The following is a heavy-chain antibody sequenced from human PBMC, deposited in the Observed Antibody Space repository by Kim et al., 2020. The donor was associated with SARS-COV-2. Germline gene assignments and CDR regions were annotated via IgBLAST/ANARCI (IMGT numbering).Heavy chain of an antibody. Sequence: GGSLRLSCAASGFTFSSYSMNWVRQAPGKGLEWVSYISSSSSTIYYADSVKGRFTISRDNAKNSLYLQMNSLRDEDTAVYYCAREADYYESRGDAFDIWGQGTMVTVSS. D-gene: IGHD3-22*01. J-gene: IGHJ3*02. CDR3: AREADYYESRGDAFDI. V-gene: IGHV3-48*02. CDR1: GFTFSSYS. CDR2: ISSSSSTI.